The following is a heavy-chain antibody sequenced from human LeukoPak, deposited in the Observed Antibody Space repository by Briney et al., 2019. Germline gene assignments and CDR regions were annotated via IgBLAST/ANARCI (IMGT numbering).Heavy chain of an antibody. CDR2: INSDGSST. V-gene: IGHV3-74*01. CDR3: ARAPRCSGGSCPTYYFDY. J-gene: IGHJ4*02. D-gene: IGHD2-15*01. Sequence: GGSLRLSCVASGFTFSSYWMHWVRHAPGKGLVWVSRINSDGSSTSYADSVKGRFTISRDNAKNTLYLQMNSLRAEDTAVYYCARAPRCSGGSCPTYYFDYWGQGTLVTVSS. CDR1: GFTFSSYW.